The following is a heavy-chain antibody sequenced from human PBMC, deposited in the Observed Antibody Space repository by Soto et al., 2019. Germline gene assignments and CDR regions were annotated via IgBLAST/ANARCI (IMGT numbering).Heavy chain of an antibody. V-gene: IGHV3-30*18. CDR3: AKEGYCSGGSCYVLWESGLDP. D-gene: IGHD2-15*01. CDR2: ISYDGSNK. CDR1: GFTFSSYG. J-gene: IGHJ5*02. Sequence: QVQLVESGGGVVQPGRSLRLSCAASGFTFSSYGMHWVRQAPGKGLEWVAVISYDGSNKYYADSVKGRFTISRDNSKNTLYPQMHSLRAEDTAVYYCAKEGYCSGGSCYVLWESGLDPWGQGTLVTVSS.